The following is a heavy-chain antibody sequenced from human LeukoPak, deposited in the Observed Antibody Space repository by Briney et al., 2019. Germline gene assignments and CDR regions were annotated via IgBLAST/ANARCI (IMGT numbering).Heavy chain of an antibody. Sequence: ASVKVSCKASGYTFTGYYMHWVRQAPGQGLEWMGWINPNSGGTNYAQKFQGRVTMTRGTSISTAYMELSRLRSDDTAVYYCASNQHYGEPSKDAFDIWGQGTMVTVSS. CDR3: ASNQHYGEPSKDAFDI. CDR2: INPNSGGT. V-gene: IGHV1-2*02. D-gene: IGHD4-17*01. CDR1: GYTFTGYY. J-gene: IGHJ3*02.